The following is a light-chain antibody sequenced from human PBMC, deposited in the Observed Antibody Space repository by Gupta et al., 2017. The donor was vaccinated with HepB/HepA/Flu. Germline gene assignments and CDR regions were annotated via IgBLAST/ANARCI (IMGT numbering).Light chain of an antibody. V-gene: IGLV1-44*01. CDR2: SNN. J-gene: IGLJ2*01. CDR1: SSNLGSNT. Sequence: QSVLTQPPSASGTPGQRVTISCSGSSSNLGSNTVNWYQQLPGTAPKLLIYSNNQRLSGVPGRFSGSKSGTSAALAISGLQSEDEADYYCEAWDDSLNGHVVFGGGTKLTVL. CDR3: EAWDDSLNGHVV.